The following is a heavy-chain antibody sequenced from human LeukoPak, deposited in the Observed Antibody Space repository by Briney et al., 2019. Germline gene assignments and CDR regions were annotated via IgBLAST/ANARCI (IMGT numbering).Heavy chain of an antibody. Sequence: GGSLRLSCAASGFGFSSYHMHWVRQAPGKGLECVSAISSSGRSTYYADSVKGRFTISRDNSNNMLYLQMGSLKPEDMAVYYCARFVSSGPLWGQGTMVTVSS. J-gene: IGHJ3*01. D-gene: IGHD3-22*01. V-gene: IGHV3-64*02. CDR3: ARFVSSGPL. CDR1: GFGFSSYH. CDR2: ISSSGRST.